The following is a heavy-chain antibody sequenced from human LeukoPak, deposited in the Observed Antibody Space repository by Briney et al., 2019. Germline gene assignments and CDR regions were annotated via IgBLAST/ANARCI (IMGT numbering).Heavy chain of an antibody. J-gene: IGHJ3*02. CDR1: GFTFSNYN. D-gene: IGHD3-22*01. V-gene: IGHV3-23*01. CDR2: ISGSGGST. Sequence: TGGSLRLSCAASGFTFSNYNMNWVRQAPGKGLEWVSAISGSGGSTYYADSVKGRFTISRDNSKNTLYLQMNSLRAEDTAVYYCAKDQGIAYYDSSGPDAFDIWGQGTMVTVSS. CDR3: AKDQGIAYYDSSGPDAFDI.